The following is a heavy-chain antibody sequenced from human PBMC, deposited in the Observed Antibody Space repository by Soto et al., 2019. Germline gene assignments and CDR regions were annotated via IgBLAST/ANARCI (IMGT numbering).Heavy chain of an antibody. CDR3: ATESPMTTVTTYFQPDAFDI. CDR2: IDPDNGET. D-gene: IGHD4-17*01. CDR1: GYTFTGYY. V-gene: IGHV1-2*02. J-gene: IGHJ3*02. Sequence: ASVKVSCKASGYTFTGYYMHWVRQAPGQVLEWMGGIDPDNGETNYAPKFQGRVTMTGDTSTDTAYMELSSLRSEDTAVYYCATESPMTTVTTYFQPDAFDIWGQGTMVTVSS.